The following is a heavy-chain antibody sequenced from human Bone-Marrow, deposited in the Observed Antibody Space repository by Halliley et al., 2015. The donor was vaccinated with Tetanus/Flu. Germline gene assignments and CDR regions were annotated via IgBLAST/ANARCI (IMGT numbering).Heavy chain of an antibody. CDR1: GYTFNKYW. D-gene: IGHD1-1*01. V-gene: IGHV5-51*01. J-gene: IGHJ3*01. Sequence: QLVQSGAEVKKPGESLKISCEGSGYTFNKYWIGWVRQTPGNGLEWVGMGVPGDSDTRYSPPFQGRVTISADKSINTAYLRWSGLKPSDTGLYFCGRRQTGIPIYLSYPFDLWGQGTRVTVTS. CDR3: GRRQTGIPIYLSYPFDL. CDR2: GVPGDSDT.